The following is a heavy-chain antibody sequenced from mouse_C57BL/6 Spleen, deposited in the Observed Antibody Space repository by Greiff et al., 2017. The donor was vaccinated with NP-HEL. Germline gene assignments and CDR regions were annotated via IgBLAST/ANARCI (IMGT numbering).Heavy chain of an antibody. CDR1: GYTFTSYN. CDR2: IYPGNGDT. Sequence: SGAELVRPGASVKMSCKASGYTFTSYNMHWVKQTPRQGLEWIGAIYPGNGDTSYNQKFKGKATLTVDKSSSTAYMQLSSLTSEDSAVYYCATSYDGYYYFDYWGQGTTLTVSS. J-gene: IGHJ2*01. D-gene: IGHD2-3*01. V-gene: IGHV1-12*01. CDR3: ATSYDGYYYFDY.